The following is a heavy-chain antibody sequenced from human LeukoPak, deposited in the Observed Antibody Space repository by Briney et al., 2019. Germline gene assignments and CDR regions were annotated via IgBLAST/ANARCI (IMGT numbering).Heavy chain of an antibody. D-gene: IGHD2-8*02. J-gene: IGHJ4*02. CDR3: ARDRSGLMDY. CDR2: IYTSGST. Sequence: PSETLSLTCTVSGGSISSSSYYWGWIRQPPGKGLEWIGRIYTSGSTNYNPSLKSRVTISVDTSKNQFSLKLSSVTAADTAVYYCARDRSGLMDYWGQGTLVTVSS. V-gene: IGHV4-39*07. CDR1: GGSISSSSYY.